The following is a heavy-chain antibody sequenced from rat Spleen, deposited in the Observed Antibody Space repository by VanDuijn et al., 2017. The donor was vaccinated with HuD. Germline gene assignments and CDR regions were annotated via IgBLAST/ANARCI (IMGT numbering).Heavy chain of an antibody. Sequence: EVTLVESDGGLVQPGRSLELSCTASGFIFSDYYMAWVRQAPTKGLEWPATISYDGRRTYYRDSVKGRFAISRNNAKGILFLQMDSLGSEDTATYYLARLSFYYDGSYWYYFDYWGQEVMVTVSS. J-gene: IGHJ2*01. D-gene: IGHD1-12*02. CDR2: ISYDGRRT. V-gene: IGHV5-29*01. CDR1: GFIFSDYY. CDR3: ARLSFYYDGSYWYYFDY.